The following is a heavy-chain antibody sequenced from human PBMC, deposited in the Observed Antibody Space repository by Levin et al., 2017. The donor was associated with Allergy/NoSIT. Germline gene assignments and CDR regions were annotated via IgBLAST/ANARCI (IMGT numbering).Heavy chain of an antibody. CDR2: IYSGGST. V-gene: IGHV3-53*01. D-gene: IGHD3-9*01. J-gene: IGHJ4*02. CDR3: ARSEAGYYFRY. Sequence: GGSLRLSCAASGFTVSSNYMSWVRQAPGKGLEWVSVIYSGGSTYYADSVKGRFTISRDNSKNTLYLQMNSLRAEDTAVYYCARSEAGYYFRYWGQGTLVTVSS. CDR1: GFTVSSNY.